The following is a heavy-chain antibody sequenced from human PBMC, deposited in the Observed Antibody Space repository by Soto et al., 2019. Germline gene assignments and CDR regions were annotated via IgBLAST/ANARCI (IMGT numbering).Heavy chain of an antibody. CDR2: INHSGRV. CDR1: GGSFSGHS. V-gene: IGHV4-34*01. J-gene: IGHJ5*01. D-gene: IGHD3-22*01. Sequence: SETLSLTCAVYGGSFSGHSWTWIRQSPGKGLEWIGDINHSGRVNYSPSLKSRVTISLDTSKNQFSPSLSAVTAADTAMYYCSTRAYDTNGYYRFDPWGQGTLVTVSS. CDR3: STRAYDTNGYYRFDP.